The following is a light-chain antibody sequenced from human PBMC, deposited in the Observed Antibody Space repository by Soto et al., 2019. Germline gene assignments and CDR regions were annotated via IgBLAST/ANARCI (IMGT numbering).Light chain of an antibody. CDR2: AAS. Sequence: DIQMTQSPSSLSASVGDTVTITCRASQGTNNYLAWFQQRPGKVPKLLIYAASTLQSGVPSRFRGSRSGTDFTLTISSLQPEDVATFYCQNYDSVPRTFGQGTKVEIK. V-gene: IGKV1-27*01. CDR1: QGTNNY. CDR3: QNYDSVPRT. J-gene: IGKJ1*01.